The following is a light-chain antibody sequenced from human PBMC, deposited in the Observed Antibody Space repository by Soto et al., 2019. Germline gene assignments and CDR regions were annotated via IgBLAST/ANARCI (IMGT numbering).Light chain of an antibody. J-gene: IGKJ5*01. CDR3: QQYNNWPAIT. Sequence: EIVMTQSPATLSVSTGERATLSCRASQSVRSNFAWYQQKPGQAPRLLIYGASTRATGIPARFSGSGSGTEFTLTISSLQSEDFAVYYCQQYNNWPAITFGQGTRIAIK. CDR2: GAS. V-gene: IGKV3D-15*01. CDR1: QSVRSN.